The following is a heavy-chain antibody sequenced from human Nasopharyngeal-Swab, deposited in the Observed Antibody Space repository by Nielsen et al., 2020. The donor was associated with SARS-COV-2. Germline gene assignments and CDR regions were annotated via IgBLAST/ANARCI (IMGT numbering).Heavy chain of an antibody. J-gene: IGHJ4*02. CDR1: GFTFSNYN. CDR3: VSSYYDSAY. D-gene: IGHD3-10*01. V-gene: IGHV3-48*04. CDR2: ITSTSSTI. Sequence: GESLKISCAASGFTFSNYNMNWVRQAPGKGLEWVSYITSTSSTIYYADSVKGRFTISRDNAKNSLSLQINSLRAEDTAMYYCVSSYYDSAYWGQGTLVTVSS.